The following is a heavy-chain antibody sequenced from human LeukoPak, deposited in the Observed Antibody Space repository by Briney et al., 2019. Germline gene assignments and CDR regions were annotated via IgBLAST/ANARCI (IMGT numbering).Heavy chain of an antibody. CDR1: GGSISSGGSY. J-gene: IGHJ4*02. D-gene: IGHD2-2*01. Sequence: PSQTLSLTCSVSGGSISSGGSYWSWIRQHTGKGLEWIGYIFYRGNSYYNPSLKSRVTISIDTSKSQFSLRLSSVTAADTAVYYCARASGCPSRSCYSGYFDCWGQGTLVTVSS. CDR2: IFYRGNS. CDR3: ARASGCPSRSCYSGYFDC. V-gene: IGHV4-31*03.